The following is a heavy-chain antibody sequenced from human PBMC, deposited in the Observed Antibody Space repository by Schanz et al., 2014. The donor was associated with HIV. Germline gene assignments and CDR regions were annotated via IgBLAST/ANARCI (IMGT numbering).Heavy chain of an antibody. CDR2: ISHDGSNK. J-gene: IGHJ4*02. V-gene: IGHV3-30*03. D-gene: IGHD2-2*01. CDR3: ARSQKGTSCCSPLDF. Sequence: VQLVESGGGLVQPGGSLKLSCAASGFTFGDSNIHWVRQAPGRGLEWVALISHDGSNKYYADSVKGRFTVSRDNSKNRVFLQMNSLSTEDAAVYHCARSQKGTSCCSPLDFWGQGTPVTV. CDR1: GFTFGDSN.